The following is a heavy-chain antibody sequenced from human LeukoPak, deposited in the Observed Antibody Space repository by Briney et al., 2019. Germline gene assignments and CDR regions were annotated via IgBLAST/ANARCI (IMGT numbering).Heavy chain of an antibody. Sequence: GGSLRLSCTASGFSFSGHWMHWARQLPGKGLVRVSRISPTGSTTSYADSVKGRFTVSRDNAKNTLYLQVNNLRAEDTAVYYCARGPNSNWSGLDFWGQGTLLTVSS. CDR3: ARGPNSNWSGLDF. V-gene: IGHV3-74*01. CDR2: ISPTGSTT. D-gene: IGHD6-6*01. CDR1: GFSFSGHW. J-gene: IGHJ4*02.